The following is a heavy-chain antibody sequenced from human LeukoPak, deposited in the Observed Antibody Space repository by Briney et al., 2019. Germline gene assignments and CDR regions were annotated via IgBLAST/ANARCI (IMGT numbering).Heavy chain of an antibody. Sequence: PGGSLRLSCAASGFTFNNYGMHWVRQAPGKGLEWVAVISYDGSNKYYADSVKGRFTISRDNSKNTLYLQMNSLRAEDTAVYYCARDHAPDYWGQGTLVTVSS. J-gene: IGHJ4*02. CDR1: GFTFNNYG. CDR3: ARDHAPDY. CDR2: ISYDGSNK. V-gene: IGHV3-30*03.